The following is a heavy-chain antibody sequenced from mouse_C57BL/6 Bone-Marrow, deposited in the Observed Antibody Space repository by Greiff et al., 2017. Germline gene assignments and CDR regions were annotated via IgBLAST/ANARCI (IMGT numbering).Heavy chain of an antibody. J-gene: IGHJ1*03. CDR2: IDPSDSET. CDR3: ARALYDGSETPYWYFDV. V-gene: IGHV1-52*01. CDR1: GYTFTSYW. Sequence: QVQLQQPGAELVRPGSSVKLSCKASGYTFTSYWMHWVKQRPIQGLEWIGNIDPSDSETHYNQKFKDKATLTVDKSSSTAYMQLSSLTSEDSAVYYCARALYDGSETPYWYFDVWGTGTTVTVSS. D-gene: IGHD1-1*01.